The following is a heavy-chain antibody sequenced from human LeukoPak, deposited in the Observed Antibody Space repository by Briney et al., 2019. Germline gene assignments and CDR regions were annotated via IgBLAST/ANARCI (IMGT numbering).Heavy chain of an antibody. D-gene: IGHD5-18*01. CDR3: ARQYSGDSRSPFFDY. Sequence: SETLSLNCTVSGGSISSSSYCWGWIRQPPGKGPEWIGSVCYSGSTYYNPSLKSRVTISVDTSKNQFSLKLSSVTAADTAVYYCARQYSGDSRSPFFDYWGQGTLVTVSS. V-gene: IGHV4-39*01. CDR1: GGSISSSSYC. J-gene: IGHJ4*02. CDR2: VCYSGST.